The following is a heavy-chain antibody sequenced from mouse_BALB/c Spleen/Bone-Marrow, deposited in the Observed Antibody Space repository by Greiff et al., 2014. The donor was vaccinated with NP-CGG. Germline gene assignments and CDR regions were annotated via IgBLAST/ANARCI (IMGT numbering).Heavy chain of an antibody. CDR2: INPYNDGT. J-gene: IGHJ4*01. CDR1: GYTFTSYV. CDR3: ARGGYGNLYYAMDY. V-gene: IGHV1-14*01. Sequence: VQLQQPGPELVKPGASVKMSCKASGYTFTSYVMHWVKQKPGQGLEWIGYINPYNDGTKYNEKFKGKATLTSDKSSSTAYMELSSLTSEDSAVYYCARGGYGNLYYAMDYWGQGTSVTVSS. D-gene: IGHD2-10*02.